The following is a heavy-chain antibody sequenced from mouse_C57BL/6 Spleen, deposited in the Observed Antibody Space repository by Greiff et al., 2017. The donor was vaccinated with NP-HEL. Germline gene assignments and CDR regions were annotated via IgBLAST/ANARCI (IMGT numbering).Heavy chain of an antibody. V-gene: IGHV5-4*01. CDR2: ISDGGSYT. J-gene: IGHJ3*01. Sequence: EVQWVESGGGLVKPGGSLKLSCAASGFTFSSYAMSWVRQTPEKRLEWVATISDGGSYTYYPDNVKGRFTISRDNAKNNLYLQMSHLKSEDTAMYYCARVFYYDYPWFAYWGQGTLVTVSA. CDR3: ARVFYYDYPWFAY. CDR1: GFTFSSYA. D-gene: IGHD2-4*01.